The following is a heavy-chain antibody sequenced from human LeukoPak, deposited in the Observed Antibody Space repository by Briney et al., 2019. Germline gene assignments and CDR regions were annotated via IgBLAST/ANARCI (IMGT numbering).Heavy chain of an antibody. CDR1: GFIFSSYG. D-gene: IGHD3-3*02. Sequence: GWSLRLSCAGSGFIFSSYGMHWVRQAPGKGLEWVAVISYDGSDKYYADSVKGRFTISRDNSKDTLYLQMNSLRAEDTAVYYCGNHFPHFDYWGQGTLVTVSS. V-gene: IGHV3-30*18. CDR3: GNHFPHFDY. CDR2: ISYDGSDK. J-gene: IGHJ4*02.